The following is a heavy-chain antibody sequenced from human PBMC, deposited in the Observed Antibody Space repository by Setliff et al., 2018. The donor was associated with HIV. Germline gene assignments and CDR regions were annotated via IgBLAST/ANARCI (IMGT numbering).Heavy chain of an antibody. J-gene: IGHJ4*02. Sequence: SETLSLTCAVSGGSISSHYWSWIRQPPGKGLEWIGYIYYSGSTKYNPSLKSRLTMSVDTAKNRFSLKLISVTAADTAVYSCAREDALTQQFDSWGQGTLVTVSS. CDR3: AREDALTQQFDS. D-gene: IGHD6-13*01. CDR1: GGSISSHY. CDR2: IYYSGST. V-gene: IGHV4-59*11.